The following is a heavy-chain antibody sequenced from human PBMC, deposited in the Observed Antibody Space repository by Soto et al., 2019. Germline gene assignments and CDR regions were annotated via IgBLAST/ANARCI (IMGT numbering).Heavy chain of an antibody. J-gene: IGHJ4*02. CDR1: GFTFSNYA. CDR2: IGGGGTDT. CDR3: AAFLWSTRCLDY. D-gene: IGHD2-2*01. Sequence: EVQLLEPGGGLVEPGGSLRLSCAPSGFTFSNYAMSWVRQAPGKGLEWVSGIGGGGTDTFYTDSVKGRFTISRDNSKNPLYLQMNSLRPEDTAVYYCAAFLWSTRCLDYWGQGTLVTVSS. V-gene: IGHV3-23*03.